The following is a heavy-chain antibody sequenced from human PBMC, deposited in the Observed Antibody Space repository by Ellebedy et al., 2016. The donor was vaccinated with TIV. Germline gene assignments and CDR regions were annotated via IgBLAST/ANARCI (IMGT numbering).Heavy chain of an antibody. Sequence: GSLRLSXAVYGGSFRGYSWSWIRQPPGRGLEWIGEISHNGNTNYKPSLKSRVTISVDTSRNQFTLNLTSVTAADTAVYYCARVRPINLLYSSSSYWFGPWGQGTLVTVSS. J-gene: IGHJ5*02. CDR3: ARVRPINLLYSSSSYWFGP. CDR2: ISHNGNT. D-gene: IGHD6-6*01. CDR1: GGSFRGYS. V-gene: IGHV4-34*01.